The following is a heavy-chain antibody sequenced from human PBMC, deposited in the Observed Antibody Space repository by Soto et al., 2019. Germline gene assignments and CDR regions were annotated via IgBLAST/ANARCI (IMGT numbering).Heavy chain of an antibody. CDR3: ARDLEWFGESYSPATPYYYYYGMDV. Sequence: QVQLVQSGAEVKKPGASVKVSCKASGYTFTSYGISWVRQAPGQGLEWMGWISAYNGNTNYAQKLQGRVTMTTDTSTSTAYMELRSLRSDDTAVYYCARDLEWFGESYSPATPYYYYYGMDVWGQGTTVTVSS. CDR2: ISAYNGNT. J-gene: IGHJ6*02. D-gene: IGHD3-10*01. CDR1: GYTFTSYG. V-gene: IGHV1-18*01.